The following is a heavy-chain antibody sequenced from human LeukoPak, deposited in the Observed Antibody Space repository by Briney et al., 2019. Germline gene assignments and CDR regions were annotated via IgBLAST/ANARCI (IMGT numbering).Heavy chain of an antibody. CDR3: ARDRGTNYYGSLHLFDY. Sequence: GGSLRLSCAASGFTFSSYAMSWVRQASGKGLEWVANIKQDGDENYYVDSVMGRFTISRDNANNSVYLEMTSLRAEDTAVYYCARDRGTNYYGSLHLFDYWGQGTLVTVSS. D-gene: IGHD3-10*01. V-gene: IGHV3-7*01. CDR2: IKQDGDEN. CDR1: GFTFSSYA. J-gene: IGHJ4*02.